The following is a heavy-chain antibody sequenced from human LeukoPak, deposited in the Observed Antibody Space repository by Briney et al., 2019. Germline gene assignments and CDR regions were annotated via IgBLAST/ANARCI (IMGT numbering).Heavy chain of an antibody. V-gene: IGHV3-9*01. CDR3: AKDTRSRGGYYYYYMDV. J-gene: IGHJ6*03. D-gene: IGHD3-10*01. CDR2: ISWNSGSI. Sequence: GGSLRLSCAASGFTFDDYAMHWVRQAPEKGLEWVSGISWNSGSIGYADSVKGRFTISRDNAKNSLYLQMNSLRAEDTALYYCAKDTRSRGGYYYYYMDVWGKGTTVTVSS. CDR1: GFTFDDYA.